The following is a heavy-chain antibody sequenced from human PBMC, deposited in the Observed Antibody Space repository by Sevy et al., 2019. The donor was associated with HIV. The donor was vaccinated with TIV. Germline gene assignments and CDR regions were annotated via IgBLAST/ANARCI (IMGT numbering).Heavy chain of an antibody. CDR2: IYYSGST. CDR3: ARGSPVGLGNFDY. Sequence: SVTLSLTCTVSGGSISSYYWSWIRQPPGKGLEWIGYIYYSGSTNYNPSLKSRVTISVDTSKNQFSLKLSSVTAADTAVYYCARGSPVGLGNFDYWGQGTLVTVSS. V-gene: IGHV4-59*01. J-gene: IGHJ4*02. D-gene: IGHD7-27*01. CDR1: GGSISSYY.